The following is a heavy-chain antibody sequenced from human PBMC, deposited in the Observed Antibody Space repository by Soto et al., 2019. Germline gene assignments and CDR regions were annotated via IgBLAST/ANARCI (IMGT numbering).Heavy chain of an antibody. CDR2: NTHSGRS. CDR3: ARGYLPGGKTFYLDY. V-gene: IGHV4-34*01. D-gene: IGHD2-15*01. CDR1: GGSFSGHY. J-gene: IGHJ4*02. Sequence: SETLSLTCDVYGGSFSGHYWSWIRQSPGKGLEWIGENTHSGRSSYNPSLKSRVTISVDTSKNQFSLELTSLTAADTAVYYCARGYLPGGKTFYLDYWGQGALVTVSS.